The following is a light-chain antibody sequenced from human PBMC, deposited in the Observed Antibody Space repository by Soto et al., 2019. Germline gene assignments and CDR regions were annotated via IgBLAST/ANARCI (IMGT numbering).Light chain of an antibody. V-gene: IGLV1-44*01. CDR3: AAWDDSLNGPL. CDR1: SSNIGSNT. Sequence: QSVLTQPPSASGTPGQRVTISCSGSSSNIGSNTVNWYQQLPGMAPTLLIYSNNQRPSGVPDRFSGSKSGTSASLAVNGLQSEDEADYYCAAWDDSLNGPLFGGGTKVTVL. CDR2: SNN. J-gene: IGLJ3*02.